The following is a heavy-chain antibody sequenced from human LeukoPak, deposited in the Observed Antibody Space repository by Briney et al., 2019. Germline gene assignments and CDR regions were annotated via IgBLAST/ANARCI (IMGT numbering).Heavy chain of an antibody. V-gene: IGHV4-38-2*02. CDR2: IYHSGST. Sequence: PSETLSLTCTVSGYSISSGYYWGWIRQPPGKGLEWIGSIYHSGSTYYNPSLKSRVTISVDTSKNQFSLKLSSVTAADTAVYYCARVKWELYFDYWGQGTLVTVSS. J-gene: IGHJ4*02. CDR1: GYSISSGYY. CDR3: ARVKWELYFDY. D-gene: IGHD1-26*01.